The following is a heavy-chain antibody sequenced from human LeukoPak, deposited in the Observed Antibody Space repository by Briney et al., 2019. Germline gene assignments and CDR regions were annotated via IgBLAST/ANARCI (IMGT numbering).Heavy chain of an antibody. D-gene: IGHD3-22*01. CDR2: IYYSGST. CDR3: ARDVPYYYDSSGVFDY. J-gene: IGHJ4*02. CDR1: GGSISSGDYY. V-gene: IGHV4-30-4*08. Sequence: SETLSLTCTVSGGSISSGDYYWSWIRQPPGKGLEWIGYIYYSGSTYFNPSLKSRVTISVDTSKNQFSLKLSSVTAADTAVYYCARDVPYYYDSSGVFDYWGQGTLVTVSS.